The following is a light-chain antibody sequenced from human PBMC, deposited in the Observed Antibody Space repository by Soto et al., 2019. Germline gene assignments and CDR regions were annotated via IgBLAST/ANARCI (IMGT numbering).Light chain of an antibody. CDR1: SSNIGAGYD. CDR3: QSYDTSLSGVI. V-gene: IGLV1-40*01. Sequence: QSVLTQTPSVSGAPGQKITMSCTGSSSNIGAGYDVHWYQQVAGAAPRLLIYADNNRPSGVPDRFSASKSGTSASLAITGLQGEDEANYYCQSYDTSLSGVIFGAGTKLTVL. J-gene: IGLJ2*01. CDR2: ADN.